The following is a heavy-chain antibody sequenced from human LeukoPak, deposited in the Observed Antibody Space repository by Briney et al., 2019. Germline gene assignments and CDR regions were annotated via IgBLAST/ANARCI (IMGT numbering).Heavy chain of an antibody. CDR2: ISYDGSNK. Sequence: PGGSLRLSCAASGYTFSSYGMHWVRQAPGKGLEWVAVISYDGSNKYYADSVKGRFTISRDNSKNTLYLQMNSLRAEDTAVYYRAKELVYSSSWFPRQYGMDVWGQGTTVTVSS. CDR3: AKELVYSSSWFPRQYGMDV. D-gene: IGHD6-13*01. V-gene: IGHV3-30*18. CDR1: GYTFSSYG. J-gene: IGHJ6*02.